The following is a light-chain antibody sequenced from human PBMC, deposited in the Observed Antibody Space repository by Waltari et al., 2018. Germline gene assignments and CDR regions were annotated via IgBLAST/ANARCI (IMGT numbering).Light chain of an antibody. J-gene: IGKJ4*01. CDR3: QQYNNWPPT. CDR1: QSVSSN. V-gene: IGKV3-15*01. CDR2: GTS. Sequence: EIVMTQSPATLSVSPRERATLSCRASQSVSSNLAWYQQKPGQAPRFLIHGTSTRATGIPARFSGSGSATEFTLTISSLQSEDFAVYYCQQYNNWPPTFGGGTKVEIK.